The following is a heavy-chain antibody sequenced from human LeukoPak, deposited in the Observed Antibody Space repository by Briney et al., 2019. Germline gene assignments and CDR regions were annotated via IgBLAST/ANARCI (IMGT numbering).Heavy chain of an antibody. CDR1: GFTFSTYV. CDR2: ISYDGSNK. CDR3: ARGNWNDDHPFDY. V-gene: IGHV3-30*19. D-gene: IGHD1-1*01. Sequence: GGSLRLSCAASGFTFSTYVMHWVRQAPGKGLEWVAVISYDGSNKYYADSVKGRFTLSRDNSKNTLYLQMNSLRAEDTAVYYCARGNWNDDHPFDYWGQGTLVTVSS. J-gene: IGHJ4*02.